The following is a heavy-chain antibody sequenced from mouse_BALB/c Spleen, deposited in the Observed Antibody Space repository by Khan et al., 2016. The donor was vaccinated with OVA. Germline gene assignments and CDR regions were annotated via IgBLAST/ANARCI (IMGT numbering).Heavy chain of an antibody. CDR2: INTYTGEP. J-gene: IGHJ4*01. D-gene: IGHD2-14*01. CDR1: GYTFTTYG. V-gene: IGHV9-3-1*01. Sequence: QIQLVQSGPELKKPGVTVKISCKASGYTFTTYGMNWVKQAPGKGLKWMGWINTYTGEPTYVDDFKGRFAFSLETSASTAYLQINNLKNEDTATYFCSRVGYSGTMDYWGQGTSVTVSS. CDR3: SRVGYSGTMDY.